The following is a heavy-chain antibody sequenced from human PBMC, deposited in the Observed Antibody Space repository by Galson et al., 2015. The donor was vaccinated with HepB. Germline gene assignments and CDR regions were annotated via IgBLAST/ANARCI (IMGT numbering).Heavy chain of an antibody. Sequence: SLRLSCAASGFTFSSYAMNWVRQAPGKGLEWVSAITGSGGSTYYADSVKGRFTISRDNSKNTLYLQMNSLRAEDTAVYYCAKDGQWLVLGYYYYGMDVLGQGTTVTVPS. V-gene: IGHV3-23*01. CDR3: AKDGQWLVLGYYYYGMDV. J-gene: IGHJ6*02. CDR1: GFTFSSYA. CDR2: ITGSGGST. D-gene: IGHD6-19*01.